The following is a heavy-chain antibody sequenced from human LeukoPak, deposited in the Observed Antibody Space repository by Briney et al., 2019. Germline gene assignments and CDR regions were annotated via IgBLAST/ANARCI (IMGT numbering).Heavy chain of an antibody. Sequence: SETLSLTCSISGGSISSHYWNWIRQPPGKGLEWLGSIYYSGSTTYNPSLKSRVTISLDTSKNQFSLKVSSVSAADTAVYYCVGFMIFGVLTQNWFDPWGQGTLVTVSS. V-gene: IGHV4-59*11. D-gene: IGHD3-3*01. CDR2: IYYSGST. CDR1: GGSISSHY. CDR3: VGFMIFGVLTQNWFDP. J-gene: IGHJ5*02.